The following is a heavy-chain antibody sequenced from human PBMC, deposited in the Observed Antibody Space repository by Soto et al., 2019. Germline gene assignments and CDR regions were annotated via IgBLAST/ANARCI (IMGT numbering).Heavy chain of an antibody. CDR3: AKDSSLEGYYYYGMDV. CDR2: ISWDGGST. J-gene: IGHJ6*02. D-gene: IGHD6-19*01. V-gene: IGHV3-43*01. Sequence: GGSLRLSCAASGFTFDDYTMHWVRQAPGKGLEWVSLISWDGGSTYYADSVKGRFTISRDNSKNSLYLQMNSLRTEDTALYYCAKDSSLEGYYYYGMDVWGQGTTVTVSS. CDR1: GFTFDDYT.